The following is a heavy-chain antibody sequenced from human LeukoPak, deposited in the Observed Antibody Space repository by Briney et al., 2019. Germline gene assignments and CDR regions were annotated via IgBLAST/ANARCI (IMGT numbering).Heavy chain of an antibody. J-gene: IGHJ3*02. CDR2: INHSGST. V-gene: IGHV4-34*01. CDR1: GGSFSGYY. D-gene: IGHD3-22*01. Sequence: SETLSLTCAVYGGSFSGYYWSWIRQPPGKGLEWIGGINHSGSTKYNPSLKSRVTISVDTSKNQFSLKLSSVTAADTAVYYCARGAHKYYYDSSARGSAFDIWGQGTMVTVSS. CDR3: ARGAHKYYYDSSARGSAFDI.